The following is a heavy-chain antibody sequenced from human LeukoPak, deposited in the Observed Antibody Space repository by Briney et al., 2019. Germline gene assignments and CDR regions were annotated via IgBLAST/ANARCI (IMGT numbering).Heavy chain of an antibody. CDR3: ASNTDYYDSSGCFDY. CDR2: INPNSGGT. D-gene: IGHD3-22*01. CDR1: GYTFTGYY. Sequence: GASVKVSCKASGYTFTGYYIHWVRQAPGQGLKWMGWINPNSGGTNYAQKFQRRVTMTRDTSISTAYMELSRLRSDDTAVYYCASNTDYYDSSGCFDYWGQGTLVTVSS. V-gene: IGHV1-2*02. J-gene: IGHJ4*02.